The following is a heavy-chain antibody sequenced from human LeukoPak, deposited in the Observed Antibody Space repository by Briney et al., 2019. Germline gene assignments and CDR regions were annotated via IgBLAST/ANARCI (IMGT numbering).Heavy chain of an antibody. Sequence: GASVTVSFTSSVYTFTYYYIHWVRQAPGQGLGWMVLIHPNSGDTYYAQKFRGRVTMPRDTSITTAYMELDRLTSDDTAVYYCARDYSGSYTHWAQGTLVTISS. J-gene: IGHJ4*02. D-gene: IGHD1-26*01. CDR2: IHPNSGDT. V-gene: IGHV1-2*06. CDR3: ARDYSGSYTH. CDR1: VYTFTYYY.